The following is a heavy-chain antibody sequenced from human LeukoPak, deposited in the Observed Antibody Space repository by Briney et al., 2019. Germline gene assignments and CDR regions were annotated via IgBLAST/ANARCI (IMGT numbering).Heavy chain of an antibody. D-gene: IGHD2-2*03. CDR2: INPSGGST. V-gene: IGHV1-46*01. CDR3: ARVGRGDCSSTSCSWDYDFYNN. CDR1: GYTFTSYY. Sequence: ASVKVSCKASGYTFTSYYMHWVRQAPGQGLEWMGIINPSGGSTSYAQKFQGRVTMTRDTSTSTVYMELSSLRSEDTAVYYCARVGRGDCSSTSCSWDYDFYNNWGQGTLVTVSS. J-gene: IGHJ4*02.